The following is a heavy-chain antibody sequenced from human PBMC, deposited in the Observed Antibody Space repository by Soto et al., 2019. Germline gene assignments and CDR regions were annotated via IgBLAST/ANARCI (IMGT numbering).Heavy chain of an antibody. D-gene: IGHD3-3*01. V-gene: IGHV4-59*01. CDR3: AREPSRYYDFWSGYYGGWFDP. Sequence: SETLSLTCTVSGGSISSYYWSWIRQPPGKGLEWIGYIYYSGSTNYNPSLKSRVTISVDTSKNQFSLKLSSVTAADTAVYYCAREPSRYYDFWSGYYGGWFDPWGQGTLVTVSS. CDR1: GGSISSYY. CDR2: IYYSGST. J-gene: IGHJ5*02.